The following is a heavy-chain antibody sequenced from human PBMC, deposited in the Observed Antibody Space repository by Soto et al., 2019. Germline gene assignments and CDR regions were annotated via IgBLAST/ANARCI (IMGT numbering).Heavy chain of an antibody. CDR2: INHSGSI. J-gene: IGHJ4*02. CDR1: GFSISSSNW. D-gene: IGHD3-16*02. Sequence: PSETLSLTCAVSGFSISSSNWWGWVRQPPGRGLEWSGVINHSGSINYNPSLKSRVTISVDKSKNQFSLKMSSLTAAATAVYYCAGMIAFGGVIVRTVRYFDYWGQGTLVTVSS. CDR3: AGMIAFGGVIVRTVRYFDY. V-gene: IGHV4-4*02.